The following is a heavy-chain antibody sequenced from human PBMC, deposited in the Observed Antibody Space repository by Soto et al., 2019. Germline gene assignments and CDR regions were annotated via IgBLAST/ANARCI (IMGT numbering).Heavy chain of an antibody. CDR3: AGGGLLVVATRRLMDV. D-gene: IGHD2-2*01. CDR2: INYTGTT. CDR1: GGSFSGYS. J-gene: IGHJ6*04. V-gene: IGHV4-34*10. Sequence: SETLSLTCAVNGGSFSGYSWTWIRQAPGKGLDWIGEINYTGTTNYSPSLKSRVALSVDTPKNQFSLQLSSVSVADTALYYCAGGGLLVVATRRLMDVWGKGTTVTVSA.